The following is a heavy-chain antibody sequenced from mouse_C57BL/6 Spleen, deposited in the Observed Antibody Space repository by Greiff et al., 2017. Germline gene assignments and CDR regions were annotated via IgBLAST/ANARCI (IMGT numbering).Heavy chain of an antibody. Sequence: QVQLQQSGAELVRPGASVTLSCKASGYTFTDYEMHWVKQTPLHGLEWIGAIDPETGGTAYNQKFKGKAILTADKSSSTAYMELRSLTSEDSAVYYCTKLVHWYFDVWGTVTTVTVSS. CDR2: IDPETGGT. J-gene: IGHJ1*03. CDR3: TKLVHWYFDV. V-gene: IGHV1-15*01. D-gene: IGHD4-1*01. CDR1: GYTFTDYE.